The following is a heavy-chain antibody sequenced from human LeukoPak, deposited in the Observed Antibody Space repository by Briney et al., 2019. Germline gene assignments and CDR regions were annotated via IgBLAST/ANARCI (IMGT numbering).Heavy chain of an antibody. D-gene: IGHD6-6*01. CDR2: IKEDGSEE. CDR3: ASGRQLGY. V-gene: IGHV3-7*01. Sequence: PGGPLRLSCAASGFTFSNYWMSWVRQASGKGLEWVANIKEDGSEEYYVDSVKGRFTISRDNAKNSLYLQMNSLRAEDTAIYYCASGRQLGYWGQGTLVTVSS. CDR1: GFTFSNYW. J-gene: IGHJ4*02.